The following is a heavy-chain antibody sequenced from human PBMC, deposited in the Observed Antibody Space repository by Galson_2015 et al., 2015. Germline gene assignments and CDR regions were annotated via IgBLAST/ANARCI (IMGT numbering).Heavy chain of an antibody. D-gene: IGHD2-15*01. J-gene: IGHJ4*02. CDR3: AKKDPFDPARFDY. CDR2: VSGSGGTT. CDR1: GFTFSSYA. V-gene: IGHV3-23*01. Sequence: SLRLSCAASGFTFSSYAMKWVRQAPGKGLEWVSTVSGSGGTTYYADSVKGRFTISRDNSKNTLYLQMNSLRAEDTAVYYCAKKDPFDPARFDYWGQGTLVTVSS.